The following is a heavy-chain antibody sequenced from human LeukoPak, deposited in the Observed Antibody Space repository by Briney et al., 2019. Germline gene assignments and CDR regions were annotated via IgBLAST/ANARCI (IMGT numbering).Heavy chain of an antibody. Sequence: GGSLRLSCAASGFTFSGSAMHWVRQASGKGLEWVGRIRAKTNSYATAYAASVKGRFTISRDDSKNTAYLQMNSLKTEDTAVYYCTREPPPTYYYDNSGYPDYWGQGTLVTVSS. D-gene: IGHD3-22*01. V-gene: IGHV3-73*01. J-gene: IGHJ4*02. CDR1: GFTFSGSA. CDR2: IRAKTNSYAT. CDR3: TREPPPTYYYDNSGYPDY.